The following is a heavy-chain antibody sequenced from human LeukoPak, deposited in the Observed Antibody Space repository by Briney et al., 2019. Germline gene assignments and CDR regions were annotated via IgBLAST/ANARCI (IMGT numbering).Heavy chain of an antibody. J-gene: IGHJ4*02. CDR1: GGSISSYY. V-gene: IGHV4-59*08. CDR2: IYYSGST. D-gene: IGHD2-21*02. CDR3: ARHAFWGYWGGDCYQDY. Sequence: PSETLSLTCTVSGGSISSYYWSWIRQPPGNGLEWIGYIYYSGSTNYNPSLESRVTISVDTSKNQFSLKLSSVTAADTAVYYCARHAFWGYWGGDCYQDYWGQGSLVTVSS.